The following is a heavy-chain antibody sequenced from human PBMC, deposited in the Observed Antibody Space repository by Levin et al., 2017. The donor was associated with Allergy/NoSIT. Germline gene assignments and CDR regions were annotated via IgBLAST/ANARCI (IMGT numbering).Heavy chain of an antibody. CDR2: ITSNGGST. J-gene: IGHJ6*02. CDR1: GFTFSSYA. D-gene: IGHD2-15*01. CDR3: VKVSGGSLYYYDMDV. V-gene: IGHV3-64D*06. Sequence: GGSLRLSCSASGFTFSSYAMHWVRQAPGKGLEYVSAITSNGGSTYYADSVKARFTISRDNSKNTLYLQMSSLRAEDTAVYYCVKVSGGSLYYYDMDVWGQGTTVTVSS.